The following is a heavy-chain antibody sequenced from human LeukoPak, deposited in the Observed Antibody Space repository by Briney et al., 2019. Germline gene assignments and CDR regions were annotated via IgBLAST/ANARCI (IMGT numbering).Heavy chain of an antibody. CDR1: GFTFSSYA. Sequence: SGGSLRLSCAASGFTFSSYAMNWVRQAPGKGLEWVSLISVGGGSTHYADSVKGRFTISRDDSKNTLSLQMSSLRAEDTALYYCAIGYDSTGLYFDYWGQGTLVTVSS. J-gene: IGHJ4*02. CDR2: ISVGGGST. CDR3: AIGYDSTGLYFDY. D-gene: IGHD3-22*01. V-gene: IGHV3-23*01.